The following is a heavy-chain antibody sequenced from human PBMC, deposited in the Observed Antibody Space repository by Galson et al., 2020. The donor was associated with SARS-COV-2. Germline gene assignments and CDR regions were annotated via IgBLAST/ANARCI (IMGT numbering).Heavy chain of an antibody. CDR1: GFTFSSYW. CDR3: ATLPLGYRSGWPTQDY. D-gene: IGHD6-19*01. CDR2: IKQDGSEK. Sequence: GESLKISCAASGFTFSSYWMSWVRQAPGKGLEWVANIKQDGSEKYYVDSVKGRFTISRDNAKNSLYLQMNSLRDEDPAVYYCATLPLGYRSGWPTQDYWGQGTLVSVSS. J-gene: IGHJ4*02. V-gene: IGHV3-7*03.